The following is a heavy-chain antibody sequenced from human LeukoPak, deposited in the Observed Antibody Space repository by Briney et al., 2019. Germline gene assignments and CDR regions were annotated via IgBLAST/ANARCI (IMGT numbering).Heavy chain of an antibody. J-gene: IGHJ4*02. V-gene: IGHV3-23*01. CDR1: GFTFSSYA. Sequence: GGSLRLSCAASGFTFSSYAMIWVRQTPGQGLEWISIIYASGGAYHAESVKGRFSAFRDTSKNTIFLQMNNLRAGDTAMYYCVRRHDYWGQGTLVTVSS. CDR3: VRRHDY. CDR2: IYASGGA.